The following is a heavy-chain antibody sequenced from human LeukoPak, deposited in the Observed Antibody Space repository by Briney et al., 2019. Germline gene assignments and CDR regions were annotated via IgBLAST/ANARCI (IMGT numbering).Heavy chain of an antibody. J-gene: IGHJ6*02. CDR3: ATMRRFAIFGVVAWDYYYYGMDV. CDR2: FDPEDGET. Sequence: ASVKVSCKVSGYTLTELSMHWVRQAPGKGLEWMGGFDPEDGETIYAQKFQGRVTMTEDTSTDTAYMELSSLRSEDTAVYYCATMRRFAIFGVVAWDYYYYGMDVWGQGTTVTVSS. V-gene: IGHV1-24*01. D-gene: IGHD3-3*01. CDR1: GYTLTELS.